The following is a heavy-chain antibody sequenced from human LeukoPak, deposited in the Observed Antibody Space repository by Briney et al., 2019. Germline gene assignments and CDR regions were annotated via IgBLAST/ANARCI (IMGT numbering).Heavy chain of an antibody. CDR2: IYTSGST. D-gene: IGHD3-3*01. V-gene: IGHV4-4*07. J-gene: IGHJ4*02. CDR1: GGSISSYY. Sequence: SETLSLTCTVSGGSISSYYWSWIRQPAGKGLEWIGRIYTSGSTNYNPSLKSRVTMSVDTSKNQFSLKLSSVTAADTAVYYCARGELSWSGYYSFDYWGQGTLVTVSS. CDR3: ARGELSWSGYYSFDY.